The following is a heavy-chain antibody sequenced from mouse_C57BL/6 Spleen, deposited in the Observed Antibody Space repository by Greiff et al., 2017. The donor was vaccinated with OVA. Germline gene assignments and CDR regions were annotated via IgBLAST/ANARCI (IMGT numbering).Heavy chain of an antibody. J-gene: IGHJ4*01. CDR2: ISSGGDYI. Sequence: EVQLVESGEGLVKPGGSLKLSCAASGFTFSSYAMSWVRQTPEKRLEWVAYISSGGDYIYYAATVKGRFTISRDNARNTLYLQMSSLKSEDTAMYYCTRGTTVVEYYAMDYWGQGTSVTVSS. CDR3: TRGTTVVEYYAMDY. CDR1: GFTFSSYA. V-gene: IGHV5-9-1*02. D-gene: IGHD1-1*01.